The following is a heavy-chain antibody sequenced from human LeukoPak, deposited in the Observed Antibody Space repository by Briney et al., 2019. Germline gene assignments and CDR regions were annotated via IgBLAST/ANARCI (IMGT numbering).Heavy chain of an antibody. Sequence: GGSLRLSCAASGFTFMTYAMSWVRQAPGKGLEWVSAISGSGGSTYYADSVKGRFTITRDNSKNTLYLQMNSLRAEDTAVYYCAKDFIAAADGGSNYWGQGTLVTVSS. D-gene: IGHD6-13*01. CDR2: ISGSGGST. CDR3: AKDFIAAADGGSNY. CDR1: GFTFMTYA. J-gene: IGHJ4*02. V-gene: IGHV3-23*01.